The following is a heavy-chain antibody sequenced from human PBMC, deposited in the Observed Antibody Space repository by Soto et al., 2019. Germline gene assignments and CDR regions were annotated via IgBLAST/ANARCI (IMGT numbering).Heavy chain of an antibody. CDR3: ARGLGGSYFIAY. V-gene: IGHV3-11*06. J-gene: IGHJ4*02. CDR2: ISTNSRYI. D-gene: IGHD3-10*01. Sequence: QVQLAESGGGLVKPGGSLRLSCAVSGFNFSDYYMTWIRQAPGKGLEWISYISTNSRYIKYADSIKGRFTISRDNAKSSLYLQMNSLRAEDTAIYYCARGLGGSYFIAYWGQGTLVTVSS. CDR1: GFNFSDYY.